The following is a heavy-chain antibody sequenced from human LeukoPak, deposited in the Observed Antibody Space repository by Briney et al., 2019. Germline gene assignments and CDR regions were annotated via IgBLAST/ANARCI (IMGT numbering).Heavy chain of an antibody. J-gene: IGHJ6*02. CDR1: GGSISSGGYY. Sequence: SETLSLTCTVSGGSISSGGYYWSWIRQHPGKGLEWIGYIYYSGSTYYNPSLKSRVTISVDTSKNQFSLKLSSVTAADTAAYYCAREGKTGMDVWGQGTTVTVSS. CDR3: AREGKTGMDV. V-gene: IGHV4-31*03. CDR2: IYYSGST.